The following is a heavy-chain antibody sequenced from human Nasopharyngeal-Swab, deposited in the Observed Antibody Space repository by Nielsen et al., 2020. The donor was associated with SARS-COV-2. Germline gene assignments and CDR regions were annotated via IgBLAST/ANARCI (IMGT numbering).Heavy chain of an antibody. CDR3: VKMGISAAGTPVMDV. J-gene: IGHJ6*02. V-gene: IGHV3-9*01. Sequence: SLKISCETSGFTFHDYAMYWVRQAPGKGPEWVSGISWNGNIRGHADSLEGQFTISRDNAKNSLYLQMNSLRAEDTALYYCVKMGISAAGTPVMDVWGQGATVTVSS. CDR1: GFTFHDYA. CDR2: ISWNGNIR. D-gene: IGHD6-13*01.